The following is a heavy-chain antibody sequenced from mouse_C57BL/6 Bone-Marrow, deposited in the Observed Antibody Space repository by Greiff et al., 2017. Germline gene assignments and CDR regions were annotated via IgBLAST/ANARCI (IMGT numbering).Heavy chain of an antibody. J-gene: IGHJ1*03. CDR1: GYSITSGYD. V-gene: IGHV3-1*01. D-gene: IGHD1-1*01. CDR2: ISYSGST. Sequence: EVKLQESGPGMVKPSQSLSLTCTVTGYSITSGYDWHWIRHFPGNKLEWMGYISYSGSTNYNPSLKSRISITHDTSKNHFFLKLNSVTTEDTATYYCARDPYYGSSHWYFDVWGTGTTVTVSS. CDR3: ARDPYYGSSHWYFDV.